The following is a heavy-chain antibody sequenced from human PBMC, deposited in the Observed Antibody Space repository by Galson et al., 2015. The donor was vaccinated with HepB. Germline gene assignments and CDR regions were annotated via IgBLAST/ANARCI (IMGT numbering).Heavy chain of an antibody. CDR2: IYSGGST. V-gene: IGHV3-66*01. CDR1: GFTVSSNY. Sequence: SLRLSCAASGFTVSSNYMSWVRQAPGKGLEWVSVIYSGGSTYYADSVKGRFTISRDNSKNTLYLQMNSLRAEDMAVYYCARDFPNRLVAAGLDFDSWGQGTLVTVSS. D-gene: IGHD1-26*01. J-gene: IGHJ4*02. CDR3: ARDFPNRLVAAGLDFDS.